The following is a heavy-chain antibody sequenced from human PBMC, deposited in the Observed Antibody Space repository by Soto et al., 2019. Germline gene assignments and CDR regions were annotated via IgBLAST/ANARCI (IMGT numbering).Heavy chain of an antibody. CDR2: IIPIFGTA. V-gene: IGHV1-69*06. CDR1: GGTFSSYA. J-gene: IGHJ5*02. D-gene: IGHD6-13*01. CDR3: ATDTPPIAAARSRALRWFDP. Sequence: QVQLVQSGAEVKKPGSSVTVSCKASGGTFSSYAISWVRQAPGQGLEWMGGIIPIFGTANYAQKFQGRVTTTADKSTSTVYMALGSTRVDAAGMYYCATDTPPIAAARSRALRWFDPRGQGTMVTVAS.